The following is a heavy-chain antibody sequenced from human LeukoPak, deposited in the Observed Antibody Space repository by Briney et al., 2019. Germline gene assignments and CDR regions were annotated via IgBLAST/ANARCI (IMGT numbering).Heavy chain of an antibody. Sequence: WETLSLTCTVSGGSISSSSYYWGWIRQPPGKGLEWIGSIYYSGSTYYNPSLKSRVTISVDTSKNQFSLKLSSVTAADTAVYYCAREGDSSVYRFDYWGQGTLVTVSS. D-gene: IGHD3-22*01. CDR3: AREGDSSVYRFDY. V-gene: IGHV4-39*07. J-gene: IGHJ4*02. CDR1: GGSISSSSYY. CDR2: IYYSGST.